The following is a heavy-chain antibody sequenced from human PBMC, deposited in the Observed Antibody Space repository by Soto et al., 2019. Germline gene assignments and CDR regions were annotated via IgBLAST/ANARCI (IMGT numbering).Heavy chain of an antibody. CDR2: ISAYNGNT. D-gene: IGHD3-16*01. Sequence: QGLEWMGWISAYNGNTNYAQKLQGRVTMTTDTSTSTAYMELRSLRSDDTAVYFCARDGGSSPPSVMAVWGKGTTVTVSS. CDR3: ARDGGSSPPSVMAV. V-gene: IGHV1-18*01. J-gene: IGHJ6*04.